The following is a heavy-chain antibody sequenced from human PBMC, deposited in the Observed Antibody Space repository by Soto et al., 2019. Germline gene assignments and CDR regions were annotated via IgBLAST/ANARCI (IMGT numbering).Heavy chain of an antibody. D-gene: IGHD6-13*01. Sequence: GGSLRLSCAASGFTFSSYSMNWVRQAPGKGLEWVSSISSSSSYIYYADSVKGRFTISRDNAKNSLYLQMNSLRAEDTAVYYCARDCFSSSTSPEFDPWGQGTLVTVSS. CDR2: ISSSSSYI. CDR3: ARDCFSSSTSPEFDP. V-gene: IGHV3-21*01. J-gene: IGHJ5*02. CDR1: GFTFSSYS.